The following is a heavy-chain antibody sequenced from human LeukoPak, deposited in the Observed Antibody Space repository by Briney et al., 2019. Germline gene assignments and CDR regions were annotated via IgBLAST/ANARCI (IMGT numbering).Heavy chain of an antibody. D-gene: IGHD4-17*01. CDR3: ARDGDYGYFDY. V-gene: IGHV4-61*01. CDR2: IYYSGST. CDR1: GGSVSSGSYY. J-gene: IGHJ4*02. Sequence: SETLSLTCTVSGGSVSSGSYYWSWVRQPPGKGLEWIGYIYYSGSTNYNPSLKSRVTISVDTSKNQFSLRLSSVTAADTAVYYCARDGDYGYFDYWGQGTLVTVSS.